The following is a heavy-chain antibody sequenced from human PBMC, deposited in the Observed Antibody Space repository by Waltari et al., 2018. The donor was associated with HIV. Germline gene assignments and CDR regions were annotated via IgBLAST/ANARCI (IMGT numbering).Heavy chain of an antibody. CDR2: ISSSSSTI. CDR1: GFTFSSAR. V-gene: IGHV3-48*01. Sequence: EVQLVESGGGLVQPGGSLRLSCAASGFTFSSARMNWVRQAPGKGLEWVSYISSSSSTIYYADSVKGRFTISRDNAKNSLYLQMNSLRAEDTAVYYCANMGGYYYDSSGYYYDFDYWGQGTLVTVSS. CDR3: ANMGGYYYDSSGYYYDFDY. D-gene: IGHD3-22*01. J-gene: IGHJ4*02.